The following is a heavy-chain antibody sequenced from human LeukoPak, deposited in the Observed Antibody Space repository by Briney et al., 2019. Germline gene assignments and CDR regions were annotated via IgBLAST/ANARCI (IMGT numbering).Heavy chain of an antibody. CDR3: ARQLQVCSGGSCYSGKGIDY. D-gene: IGHD2-15*01. CDR2: INHSGST. Sequence: KPSETLSLTCAVYGGSFSGYYWSWIRQPPGKGLEWIGEINHSGSTNYNPSLKSRVTISVDTSKNQFSLKLSSATAADTAVYYCARQLQVCSGGSCYSGKGIDYWGQGTLVTVSS. J-gene: IGHJ4*02. V-gene: IGHV4-34*01. CDR1: GGSFSGYY.